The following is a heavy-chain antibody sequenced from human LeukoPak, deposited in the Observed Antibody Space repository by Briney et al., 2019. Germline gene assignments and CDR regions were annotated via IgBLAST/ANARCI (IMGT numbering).Heavy chain of an antibody. Sequence: GGSLRLSCAASGFRFNYAWMNWVRQTPGKGPEWVGRIKSKTDGETTDYAAPVKGRFTISRDDSKNTLYPEMKSLKTEDTAVYYCTTEMDYYDSSGYYSLRLFDFWGQGTRVTVSS. CDR1: GFRFNYAW. CDR2: IKSKTDGETT. D-gene: IGHD3-22*01. CDR3: TTEMDYYDSSGYYSLRLFDF. J-gene: IGHJ4*02. V-gene: IGHV3-15*01.